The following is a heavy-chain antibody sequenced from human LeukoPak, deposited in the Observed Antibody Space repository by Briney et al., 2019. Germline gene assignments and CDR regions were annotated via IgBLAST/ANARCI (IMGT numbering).Heavy chain of an antibody. J-gene: IGHJ4*02. CDR2: IYYSGST. Sequence: SETLSLTCTVSGGSISSSSYYWSWIRQPPGKGLEWIGYIYYSGSTYYNPSLKSRVTISVDTSKNQFSLKLSSVTAADTAVYYCAREIGRGATILHFDYWGQGTLVTVSS. V-gene: IGHV4-30-4*01. CDR3: AREIGRGATILHFDY. CDR1: GGSISSSSYY. D-gene: IGHD3-10*01.